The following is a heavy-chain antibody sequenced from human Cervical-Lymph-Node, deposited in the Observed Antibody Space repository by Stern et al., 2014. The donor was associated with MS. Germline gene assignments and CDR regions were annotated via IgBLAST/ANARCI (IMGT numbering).Heavy chain of an antibody. Sequence: EVQLVESGGGLVQPGGSLRLSCAASGFTFTTYWMSWVRQAPGKGLEWVANIKHAGSYEYYVYSVKGLSITSGDDAKTSLYLKIDSLRAEDTAVYYCARNAYGDLSYWYFDLWGRGTLVTVSS. CDR1: GFTFTTYW. CDR3: ARNAYGDLSYWYFDL. CDR2: IKHAGSYE. V-gene: IGHV3-7*01. J-gene: IGHJ2*01. D-gene: IGHD4-17*01.